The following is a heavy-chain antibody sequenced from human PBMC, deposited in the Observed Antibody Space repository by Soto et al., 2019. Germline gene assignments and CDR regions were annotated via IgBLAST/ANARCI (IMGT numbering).Heavy chain of an antibody. CDR1: GFTFSSYG. Sequence: GGSLRLSCAASGFTFSSYGMHWVRQAPGKGLEWVAVIWYDGSNKYYADSVKGRFTISRDNSKNTLYLQMNSLRAEDTAVYYCARDRKLTYFDYWGQGTLVTVSS. V-gene: IGHV3-33*01. J-gene: IGHJ4*02. CDR3: ARDRKLTYFDY. CDR2: IWYDGSNK. D-gene: IGHD1-7*01.